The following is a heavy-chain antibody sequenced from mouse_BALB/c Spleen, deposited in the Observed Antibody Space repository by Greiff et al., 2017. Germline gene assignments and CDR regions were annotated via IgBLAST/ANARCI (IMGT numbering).Heavy chain of an antibody. J-gene: IGHJ3*01. CDR2: IDPETGGT. CDR1: GYTFTDYE. V-gene: IGHV1-15*01. CDR3: TRGRTGTSGFAY. D-gene: IGHD4-1*01. Sequence: VQLQQSGAELVRPGASVTLSCKASGYTFTDYEMHWVKQTPVHGLEWIGAIDPETGGTAYNQKFKGKATLTADKSSSTAYMELRSLTSEDSAVYYCTRGRTGTSGFAYWGQGTLVTVSA.